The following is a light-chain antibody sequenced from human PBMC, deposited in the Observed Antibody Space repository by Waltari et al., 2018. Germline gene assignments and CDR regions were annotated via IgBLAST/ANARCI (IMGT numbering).Light chain of an antibody. J-gene: IGKJ4*01. Sequence: DRVTITCRASQSINSYLNWYQQKPGKAPKVLIFAASSLQSGVPSRFSGSGSGTDFTLTISSLQPEDFETYSCQQSYRTPLTFGGWTKVEIK. V-gene: IGKV1-39*01. CDR2: AAS. CDR3: QQSYRTPLT. CDR1: QSINSY.